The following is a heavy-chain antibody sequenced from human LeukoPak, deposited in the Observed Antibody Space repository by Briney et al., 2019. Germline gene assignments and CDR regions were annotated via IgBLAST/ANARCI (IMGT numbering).Heavy chain of an antibody. CDR3: ASLGYCSSTSCDNYYYYYYGMDV. V-gene: IGHV3-23*01. CDR1: GFTFSSYA. J-gene: IGHJ6*02. D-gene: IGHD2-2*01. CDR2: ISGSGGSI. Sequence: PGGSLRLSCAASGFTFSSYAMSWVRQAPGKGLEWVSAISGSGGSIYYADSVKGRFTISRDNAKNSLYLQMNSLRAEDTAVYYCASLGYCSSTSCDNYYYYYYGMDVWGQGTTVTVSS.